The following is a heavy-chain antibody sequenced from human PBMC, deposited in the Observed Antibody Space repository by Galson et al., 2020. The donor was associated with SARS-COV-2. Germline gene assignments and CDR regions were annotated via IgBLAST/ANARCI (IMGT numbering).Heavy chain of an antibody. CDR1: GFTFSSYA. CDR3: AKHSSGWPIFDY. J-gene: IGHJ4*02. V-gene: IGHV3-23*01. CDR2: ISGSGGST. Sequence: GESLKISCAASGFTFSSYAMSWVRQAPGKGLEWVSAISGSGGSTYYADSVKGRFTISRDNSKNTLYLQMNSLRAEDTAVYYCAKHSSGWPIFDYWGQGTLVTVSS. D-gene: IGHD6-19*01.